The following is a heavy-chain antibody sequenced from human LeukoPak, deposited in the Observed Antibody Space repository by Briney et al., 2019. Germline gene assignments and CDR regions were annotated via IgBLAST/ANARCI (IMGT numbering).Heavy chain of an antibody. J-gene: IGHJ4*02. CDR3: ARAPMVRGVIINYFDY. Sequence: SQTLSLTCAISGDSVSSNSAAWNWIRQSPSRGLEWLGRTYYRSKWYNDYAVSVKSRITINPDTSKNQSSLQLNSVTPEDTAVYYCARAPMVRGVIINYFDYWGQGTLVTVSS. CDR1: GDSVSSNSAA. V-gene: IGHV6-1*01. CDR2: TYYRSKWYN. D-gene: IGHD3-10*01.